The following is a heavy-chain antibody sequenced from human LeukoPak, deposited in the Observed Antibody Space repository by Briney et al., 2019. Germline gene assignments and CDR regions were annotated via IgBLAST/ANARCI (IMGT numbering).Heavy chain of an antibody. CDR1: GFTFSSYG. Sequence: QSGGSLRLSCAASGFTFSSYGMHWVRQAPGKGLEWVAVIWYDGSNKYYADSVKGRFTISRDNSKNTLYLQMNSLRAEDTAVYYCARVDIVGATNAFDIWGQGTMVTVSS. D-gene: IGHD1-26*01. CDR2: IWYDGSNK. CDR3: ARVDIVGATNAFDI. J-gene: IGHJ3*02. V-gene: IGHV3-33*01.